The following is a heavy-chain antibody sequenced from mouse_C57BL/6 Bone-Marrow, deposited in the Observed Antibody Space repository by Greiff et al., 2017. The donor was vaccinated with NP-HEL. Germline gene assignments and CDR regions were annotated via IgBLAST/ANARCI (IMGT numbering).Heavy chain of an antibody. CDR3: ARDYGSRKAYFDY. D-gene: IGHD1-1*01. J-gene: IGHJ2*01. CDR2: ISDGGSYT. CDR1: GFTFSSYA. V-gene: IGHV5-4*01. Sequence: EVKLMESGGGLVKPGGSLKLSCAASGFTFSSYAMSWVRQTPEQRLEWVATISDGGSYTYYPDNVKGRFTISRDNAKNNLYLQMSHLKSEDTAMYYCARDYGSRKAYFDYWGQGTTLTVSS.